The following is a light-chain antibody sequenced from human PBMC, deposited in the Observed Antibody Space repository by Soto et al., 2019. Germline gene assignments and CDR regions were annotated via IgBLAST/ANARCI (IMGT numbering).Light chain of an antibody. CDR3: QQYYSIPPT. Sequence: DIVMTQSPDSLAVSLGERATINCKSSQSLLYRSNNKNYLTWYQHKPGQPPKLLIYWASTRKSGVPDRFSGSGSGTDFTLTISSLQAEDVAVYYCQQYYSIPPTFGGGTKVEIK. V-gene: IGKV4-1*01. CDR2: WAS. CDR1: QSLLYRSNNKNY. J-gene: IGKJ4*01.